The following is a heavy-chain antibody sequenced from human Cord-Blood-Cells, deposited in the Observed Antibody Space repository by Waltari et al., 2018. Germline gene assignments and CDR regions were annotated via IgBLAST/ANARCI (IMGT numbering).Heavy chain of an antibody. CDR1: GFTFSSYS. D-gene: IGHD6-6*01. CDR3: ARGIKAARAVDY. J-gene: IGHJ4*02. Sequence: EVQLVESGGGLVKPGGSLRLSCAASGFTFSSYSMNWVRQAPGKGVGWVSSIDSSSSYISYADSVKGRFTISRDNAKNSRYLQMNSLRAEDTAVYYCARGIKAARAVDYWGQGTLVTVSS. V-gene: IGHV3-21*01. CDR2: IDSSSSYI.